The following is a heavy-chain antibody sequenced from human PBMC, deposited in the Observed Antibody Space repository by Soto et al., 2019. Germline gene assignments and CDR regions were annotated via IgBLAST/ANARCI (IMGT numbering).Heavy chain of an antibody. Sequence: LRLSCAASGFTFSSYAMSWVRQAPGKGLEWVSAISGSGGSTYYADSVKGRFTISRDNSKNTLYLQMNSLRAEDTAVYYCAKGNNQSKYRYYFDYWGQGTLVTVSS. D-gene: IGHD3-16*02. CDR2: ISGSGGST. CDR3: AKGNNQSKYRYYFDY. J-gene: IGHJ4*02. CDR1: GFTFSSYA. V-gene: IGHV3-23*01.